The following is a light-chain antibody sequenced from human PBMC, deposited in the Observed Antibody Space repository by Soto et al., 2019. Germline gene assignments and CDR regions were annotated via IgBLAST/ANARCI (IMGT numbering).Light chain of an antibody. Sequence: EIVLTQSPATLSLSPGERATLSCRASQSVSSYLAWYQQKPGQAPGLLIYDASNRATGIPARFSGSGSGTDFTLTISSLEPEDFAVYYCQQRSNWPPPIFTFGPGTKVDIK. CDR2: DAS. CDR1: QSVSSY. CDR3: QQRSNWPPPIFT. V-gene: IGKV3-11*01. J-gene: IGKJ3*01.